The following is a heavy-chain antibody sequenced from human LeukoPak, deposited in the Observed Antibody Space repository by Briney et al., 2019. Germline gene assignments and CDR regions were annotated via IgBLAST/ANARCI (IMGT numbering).Heavy chain of an antibody. V-gene: IGHV1-69*06. Sequence: SVKVSCKASGGTFSSYAISWVRQAPGQGLEWMGGIIRIFGAANYAQKFQGRVTITADKSTSTAYMELSSLRSEDTAVYYCARGVVVVPAAMGWNYYYYGMDVWGKGTTVTVSS. D-gene: IGHD2-2*01. CDR1: GGTFSSYA. CDR2: IIRIFGAA. J-gene: IGHJ6*04. CDR3: ARGVVVVPAAMGWNYYYYGMDV.